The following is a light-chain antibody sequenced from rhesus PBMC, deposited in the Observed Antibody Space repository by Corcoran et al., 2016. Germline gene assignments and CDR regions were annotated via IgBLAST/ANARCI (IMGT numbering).Light chain of an antibody. V-gene: IGKV1-33*02. CDR1: QGISSW. J-gene: IGKJ1*01. CDR3: QQHNSYPRT. CDR2: AAS. Sequence: DIQMTQSPSSLSASVGDRVTITCQASQGISSWLAWYQQKPGKAPKLLIYAASSLQSGVPSRVSGSGSGTDFTLTSSSLQPEEFATYYGQQHNSYPRTFGQGTKVEIK.